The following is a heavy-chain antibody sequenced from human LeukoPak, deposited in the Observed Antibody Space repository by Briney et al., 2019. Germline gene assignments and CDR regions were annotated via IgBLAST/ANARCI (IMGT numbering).Heavy chain of an antibody. CDR1: GYTFTGYY. CDR2: INPNSGGT. V-gene: IGHV1-2*02. J-gene: IGHJ4*02. Sequence: GASVKVSCKASGYTFTGYYMHWVRQAPGQGLEWMGWINPNSGGTNYAQKFQGRVTMTRDTSISTAYMELSRLRSDNTAVYYCARDLQGRNWYWNFDYWGQGTLVTVSS. D-gene: IGHD1-7*01. CDR3: ARDLQGRNWYWNFDY.